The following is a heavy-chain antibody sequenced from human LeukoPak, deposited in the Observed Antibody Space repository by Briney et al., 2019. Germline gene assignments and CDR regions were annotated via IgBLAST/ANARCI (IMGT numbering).Heavy chain of an antibody. CDR3: AKDYSDFGSDYFCAFDV. CDR1: GFRFSSYA. D-gene: IGHD3-3*01. J-gene: IGHJ3*01. CDR2: ISGSGGAT. Sequence: SGGSLRLSCEGSGFRFSSYAMSWVRQAPGKGLEWVSGISGSGGATYYISPAKDWFTISRDNSKNILYLQMRDLRAEDTAVYYCAKDYSDFGSDYFCAFDVWGHGTVVTVSS. V-gene: IGHV3-23*01.